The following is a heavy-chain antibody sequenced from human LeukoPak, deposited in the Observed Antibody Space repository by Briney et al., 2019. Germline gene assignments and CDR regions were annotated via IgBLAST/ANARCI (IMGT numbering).Heavy chain of an antibody. D-gene: IGHD1-26*01. J-gene: IGHJ5*02. Sequence: GESLKISCKGSGYSFATYWIAWVRQMPGKGLELMGIIYLGDSDTRYSPSFQGQVTISADKSISTAYLQWSSLKASDTAMYYCARRKLHTNWFDPWGQGTLVTVSS. CDR3: ARRKLHTNWFDP. CDR2: IYLGDSDT. CDR1: GYSFATYW. V-gene: IGHV5-51*01.